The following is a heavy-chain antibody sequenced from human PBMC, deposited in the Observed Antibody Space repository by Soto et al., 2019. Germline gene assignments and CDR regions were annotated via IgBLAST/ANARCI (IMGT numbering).Heavy chain of an antibody. CDR3: ARANYYGSPGDFDY. V-gene: IGHV3-48*01. D-gene: IGHD3-10*01. CDR1: GFTFSSYS. CDR2: ISSSSSTI. J-gene: IGHJ4*02. Sequence: GGSLRLSCAASGFTFSSYSMNWGLQAPGKGLEWVSYISSSSSTIYYADSVKGRFTISRDNAKNSLYLQMNSLRAEDTAVYYCARANYYGSPGDFDYWGQGTLVTVSS.